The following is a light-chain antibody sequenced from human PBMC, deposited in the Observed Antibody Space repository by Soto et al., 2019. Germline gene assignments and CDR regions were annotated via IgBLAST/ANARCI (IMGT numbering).Light chain of an antibody. V-gene: IGKV3-15*01. J-gene: IGKJ1*01. CDR1: QSVSSN. CDR3: HQYNFWPT. CDR2: GAS. Sequence: EIVMTQSPATLSVSPWERATLSCRASQSVSSNLAWYQQKPGQAPRLLIYGASTRATGIPARFSGSGSVTEFTLTISSLQSEDFAVYYCHQYNFWPTFGQGTKVDIK.